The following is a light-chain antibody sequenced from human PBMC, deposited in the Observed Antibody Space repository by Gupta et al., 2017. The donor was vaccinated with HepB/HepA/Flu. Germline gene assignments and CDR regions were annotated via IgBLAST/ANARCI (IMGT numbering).Light chain of an antibody. Sequence: EIVLTKSQATLSLSPGERATLSCRASQSVSSYLAWYQQKPGQAPRLLIYDASNRATGIPARFSGSGSGTDFTLTISSLEPEDFAVYYCQQRSHWPPGHTFGGGTKVEIK. CDR1: QSVSSY. CDR2: DAS. CDR3: QQRSHWPPGHT. J-gene: IGKJ4*01. V-gene: IGKV3-11*01.